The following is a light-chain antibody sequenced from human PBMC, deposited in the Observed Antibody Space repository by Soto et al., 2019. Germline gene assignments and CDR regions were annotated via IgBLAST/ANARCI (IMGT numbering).Light chain of an antibody. V-gene: IGKV2-30*01. Sequence: DVVMTQSPLSLSVTLGQPASISCRSSQGLVYSDGNTFLNWFHQRPGQSPRRLIYQVSNRDSGVXATXSGSGSGTDYTLTISRVEAEDVGIYYCVQGTHWPWTFGQGTKVEIK. CDR2: QVS. CDR3: VQGTHWPWT. CDR1: QGLVYSDGNTF. J-gene: IGKJ1*01.